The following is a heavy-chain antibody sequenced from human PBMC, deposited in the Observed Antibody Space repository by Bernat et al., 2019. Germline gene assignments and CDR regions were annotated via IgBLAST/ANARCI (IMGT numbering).Heavy chain of an antibody. CDR2: IWYDGSNK. CDR3: ARGMNVGDYGSGSPIDY. Sequence: QVQLVESGGGVVQPGRSLRLSCAASGFTFSSYGMHWVRQAPGKGLEWVAVIWYDGSNKYYADSVKGRFTISRDNSKNTLYLQMSSLRAEDTAVYYCARGMNVGDYGSGSPIDYWGQGTLVTVSS. CDR1: GFTFSSYG. D-gene: IGHD3-10*01. J-gene: IGHJ4*02. V-gene: IGHV3-33*01.